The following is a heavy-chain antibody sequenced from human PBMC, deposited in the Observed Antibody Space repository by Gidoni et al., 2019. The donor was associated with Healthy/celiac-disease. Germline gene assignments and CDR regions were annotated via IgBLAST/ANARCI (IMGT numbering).Heavy chain of an antibody. J-gene: IGHJ2*01. CDR2: ISWNSGSI. D-gene: IGHD5-18*01. V-gene: IGHV3-9*01. CDR3: AKDMTGYSYGLYWYFDL. CDR1: GFTFDDYA. Sequence: EVQLVESGGGLVQPGRSLRLSCAASGFTFDDYAMHWVRQAPGKGLEWVSGISWNSGSIGYADSVKGRFTISRDNAKNSLYLQMNSLRAEDTALYYCAKDMTGYSYGLYWYFDLWGRGTLVTVSS.